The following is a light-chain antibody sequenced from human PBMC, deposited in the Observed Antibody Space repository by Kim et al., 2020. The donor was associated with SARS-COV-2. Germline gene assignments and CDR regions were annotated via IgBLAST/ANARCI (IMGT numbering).Light chain of an antibody. CDR2: DTS. Sequence: EIVMTQSPATLSVSPGERATLSCRASQSVSSNLAWYQQKPGQAHRLLIYDTSTRATGIPTRFSGSGSGTEFTLTISSLQSEDFAVYYCQQYNKWPLYTFGQGTKLEI. J-gene: IGKJ2*01. V-gene: IGKV3-15*01. CDR1: QSVSSN. CDR3: QQYNKWPLYT.